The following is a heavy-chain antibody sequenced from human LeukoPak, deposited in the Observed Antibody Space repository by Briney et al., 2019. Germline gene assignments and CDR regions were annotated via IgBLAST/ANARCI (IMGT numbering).Heavy chain of an antibody. Sequence: PSETLSLTCTVSGGSISNFYWSWIRQPPGKGLEWIGYIFYSGSTNYNPSLKSRVTISLDTSKNQFSLKLSSVTAADTAVYYCARVGAVADNFDYWGQGTLVTVSS. CDR3: ARVGAVADNFDY. CDR2: IFYSGST. D-gene: IGHD6-19*01. J-gene: IGHJ4*02. CDR1: GGSISNFY. V-gene: IGHV4-59*01.